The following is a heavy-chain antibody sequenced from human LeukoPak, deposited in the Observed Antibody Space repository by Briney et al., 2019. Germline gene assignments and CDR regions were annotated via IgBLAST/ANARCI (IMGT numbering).Heavy chain of an antibody. Sequence: PGGSLRLSCAASGFTVSSNYMSWVRQAPGKGLEWVSVIYSGGSTYYADSVKGRFTISRDNSKNTLYLQMNSLRAEDTAVYYCASLDILTGYLFDYWGQGTLVTVSS. CDR3: ASLDILTGYLFDY. V-gene: IGHV3-66*01. J-gene: IGHJ4*02. CDR1: GFTVSSNY. CDR2: IYSGGST. D-gene: IGHD3-9*01.